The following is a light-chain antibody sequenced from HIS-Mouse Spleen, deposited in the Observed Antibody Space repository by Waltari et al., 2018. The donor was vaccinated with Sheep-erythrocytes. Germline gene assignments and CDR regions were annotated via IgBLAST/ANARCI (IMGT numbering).Light chain of an antibody. CDR3: QQYYSTLT. Sequence: DIVMTQSPDSLAVSLGERATINCKSSQSVLYSSTNKNYLAWYQQKPGQPPNLLIYWASTRESGVPDRFSGSGSGTDFTLTISSLQAEDVAVYYCQQYYSTLTFGGGTKVEIK. V-gene: IGKV4-1*01. CDR2: WAS. CDR1: QSVLYSSTNKNY. J-gene: IGKJ4*01.